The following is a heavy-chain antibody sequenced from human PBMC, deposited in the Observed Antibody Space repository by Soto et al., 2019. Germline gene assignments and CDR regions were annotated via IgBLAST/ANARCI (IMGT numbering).Heavy chain of an antibody. CDR1: GFTFSSYA. J-gene: IGHJ4*02. Sequence: GGSLRLSCAASGFTFSSYAMSWVRQAPGKELEWVSAISGSGGSTYYADSVKGRFTISIDNSKNTLYLQMNSLRAEDTAVYFCSKKLIVGATRLKGNFDYWGQGTLVTVSS. CDR3: SKKLIVGATRLKGNFDY. V-gene: IGHV3-23*01. CDR2: ISGSGGST. D-gene: IGHD1-26*01.